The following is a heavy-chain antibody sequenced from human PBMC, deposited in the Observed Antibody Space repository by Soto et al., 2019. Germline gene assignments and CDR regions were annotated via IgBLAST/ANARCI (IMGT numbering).Heavy chain of an antibody. Sequence: GGSLRLSCAASGFTVSSNYMSWVRQAPGKGLEWVSVIYSGGSTYYADSVKGRFTISRDNSKNTLYLQMNSLRAEDTAVYYCARLEDLAKILYYFDHWGQGTLVTVSS. V-gene: IGHV3-66*04. J-gene: IGHJ4*02. CDR3: ARLEDLAKILYYFDH. CDR1: GFTVSSNY. D-gene: IGHD2-15*01. CDR2: IYSGGST.